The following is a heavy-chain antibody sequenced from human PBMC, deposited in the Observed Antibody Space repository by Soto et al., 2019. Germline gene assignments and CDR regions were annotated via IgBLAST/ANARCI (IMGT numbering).Heavy chain of an antibody. CDR2: INPRGAWP. J-gene: IGHJ5*02. CDR3: ARSPPWGSALGGWFDP. V-gene: IGHV1-46*01. D-gene: IGHD3-16*01. Sequence: QVQLVQSGAEVKKPGASVRVSCKASGYTFTSYCLHWVRQAPGQGLEWMGIINPGQGLAWMGIINPRGAWPGYAQKFQDRVTMTIDTSTSTVYMELSSLRSEDTAMYYCARSPPWGSALGGWFDPWGQGTLVTVSS. CDR1: GYTFTSYC.